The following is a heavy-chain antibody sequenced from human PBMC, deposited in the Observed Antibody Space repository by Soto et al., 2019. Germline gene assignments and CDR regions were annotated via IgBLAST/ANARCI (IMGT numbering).Heavy chain of an antibody. D-gene: IGHD6-13*01. CDR2: INTNTGNP. CDR3: ARDIYSSSWLRISVAGYYHYGMAV. V-gene: IGHV7-4-1*01. Sequence: ASVKVSCKASGYTFTSYAMNWVRQAPGQGLEWMGWINTNTGNPTYAQGFTGRFVFSLDTSVSTAYLQICSLKVEDTAVYYCARDIYSSSWLRISVAGYYHYGMAVWGQGTRVTVSS. CDR1: GYTFTSYA. J-gene: IGHJ6*02.